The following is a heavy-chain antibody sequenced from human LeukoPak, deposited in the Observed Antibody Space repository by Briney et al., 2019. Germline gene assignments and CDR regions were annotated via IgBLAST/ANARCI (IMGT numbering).Heavy chain of an antibody. Sequence: GGSLRLSCAASRFTFSSYAISWVRQAPGKGLEWVSTISSTDVAAYYADSVKGRFTISRDNSKNTVDLQMNSLRAEDTAIYYCARRAGGYSHPYDYWGQGILVTVSS. V-gene: IGHV3-23*01. CDR2: ISSTDVAA. D-gene: IGHD4-23*01. CDR3: ARRAGGYSHPYDY. J-gene: IGHJ4*02. CDR1: RFTFSSYA.